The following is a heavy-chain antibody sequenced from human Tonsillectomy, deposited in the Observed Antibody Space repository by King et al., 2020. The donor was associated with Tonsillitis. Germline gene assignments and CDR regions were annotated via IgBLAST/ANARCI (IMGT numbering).Heavy chain of an antibody. CDR1: GYNFTNYW. J-gene: IGHJ4*02. V-gene: IGHV5-51*01. CDR3: GRHNYYDSSGYPLGY. D-gene: IGHD3-22*01. Sequence: QLVQSGAEVKKPGESLKISCKGSGYNFTNYWIGWVRQMPGKGLEWMGIIYPGDSDTRYSPSFQGQVTISADNSISTAYLQWRSLKASDTAVYYCGRHNYYDSSGYPLGYWGQGTLVTVSS. CDR2: IYPGDSDT.